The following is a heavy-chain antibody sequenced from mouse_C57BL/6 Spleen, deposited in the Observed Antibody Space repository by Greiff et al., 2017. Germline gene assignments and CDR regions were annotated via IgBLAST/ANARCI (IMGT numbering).Heavy chain of an antibody. Sequence: VQLQQPGAELVKPGASVKLSCKAPGYTFTSYWMHWVKQRPGRGLEWIGRIDPNSGGTKYNEKVKSKATLTVDKPSSTAYMQLSSLTAEDSAVYYCARVTQATGYYYAMDYWGQGTSVTVSS. CDR1: GYTFTSYW. CDR3: ARVTQATGYYYAMDY. CDR2: IDPNSGGT. V-gene: IGHV1-72*01. D-gene: IGHD3-2*02. J-gene: IGHJ4*01.